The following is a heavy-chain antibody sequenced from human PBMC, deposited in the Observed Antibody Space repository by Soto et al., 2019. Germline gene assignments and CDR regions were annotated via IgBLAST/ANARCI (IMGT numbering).Heavy chain of an antibody. V-gene: IGHV3-48*04. CDR3: ARDFTREGDGLGY. CDR1: GFTFSSFA. D-gene: IGHD2-21*02. J-gene: IGHJ4*02. Sequence: GGSLRLPCAAPGFTFSSFAMSWVRPALWKGLVWVSYISGSGGTIYYADSVKGRFTISRDNAKNSLYLQMNSLRAVDTAVYYCARDFTREGDGLGYWGQGTLVTVSS. CDR2: ISGSGGTI.